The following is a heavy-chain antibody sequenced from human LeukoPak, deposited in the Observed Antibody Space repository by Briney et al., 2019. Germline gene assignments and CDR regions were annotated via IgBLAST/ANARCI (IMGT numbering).Heavy chain of an antibody. CDR2: IIPIFGTA. Sequence: SVKVSCKASGGTFSSYAISWVRQAPGQGLEWMGGIIPIFGTANYAQKFQGRVTITADESTSTAYMELRSLRSDDTAVYYCARDGADIVVVPADRNGFDYWGQGTLVTVSS. J-gene: IGHJ4*02. CDR3: ARDGADIVVVPADRNGFDY. CDR1: GGTFSSYA. V-gene: IGHV1-69*13. D-gene: IGHD2-2*01.